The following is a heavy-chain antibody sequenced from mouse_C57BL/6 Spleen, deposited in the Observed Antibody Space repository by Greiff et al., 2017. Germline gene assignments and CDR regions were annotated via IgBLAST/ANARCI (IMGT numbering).Heavy chain of an antibody. Sequence: VQLQQSGAELAKPGASVKLSCKASGYTFTSYWMHWVQQRPGQGLEWIGYINPSSGYTKYNQTFKDKSTLTADKSSSTAYMQLSSLTYEDSAVYYCARDPNWDGDYWGQGTTLTVSS. CDR3: ARDPNWDGDY. CDR1: GYTFTSYW. V-gene: IGHV1-7*01. D-gene: IGHD4-1*02. CDR2: INPSSGYT. J-gene: IGHJ2*01.